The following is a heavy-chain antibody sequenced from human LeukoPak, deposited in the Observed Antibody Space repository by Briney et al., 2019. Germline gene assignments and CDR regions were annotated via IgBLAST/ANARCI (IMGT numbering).Heavy chain of an antibody. CDR1: GFTFSSYG. Sequence: GGSLRLSCAAPGFTFSSYGMHWVRQAPGKGLEWVAVIWSDGSQKYYADSVKGRSTISRDNSKETLDLQMNSLRAEDTALYYCVRRGSKTYDFDYWGQGTLVIVSP. D-gene: IGHD3-16*01. J-gene: IGHJ4*02. CDR3: VRRGSKTYDFDY. V-gene: IGHV3-33*08. CDR2: IWSDGSQK.